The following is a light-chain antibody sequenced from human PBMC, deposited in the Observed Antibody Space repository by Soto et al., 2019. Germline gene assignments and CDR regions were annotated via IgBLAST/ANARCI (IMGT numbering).Light chain of an antibody. Sequence: QSVLTQPASVSGSPGQSITISCTGTSSDVGAYNYVSWYQQHPGKAPKFLIYEVNNRPSGVSDRFSGSKSGNTASLTISALQAEDEADYYCCSYAGTTGVFGTGTKVTV. J-gene: IGLJ1*01. CDR1: SSDVGAYNY. V-gene: IGLV2-14*01. CDR2: EVN. CDR3: CSYAGTTGV.